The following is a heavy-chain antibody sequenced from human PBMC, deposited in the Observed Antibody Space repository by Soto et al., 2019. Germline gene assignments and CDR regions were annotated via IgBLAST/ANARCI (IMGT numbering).Heavy chain of an antibody. CDR2: IIPILGIA. Sequence: ASVKVSCKASGGTFSSSTISWVRQAPGQGLEWMGRIIPILGIANYAQKFQGRVTITADKSTSTAYMELSSLRSEDTAVYYCARDLSNRSMVRGVMDYFDYWGQGTLVTVSS. D-gene: IGHD3-10*01. V-gene: IGHV1-69*04. J-gene: IGHJ4*02. CDR1: GGTFSSST. CDR3: ARDLSNRSMVRGVMDYFDY.